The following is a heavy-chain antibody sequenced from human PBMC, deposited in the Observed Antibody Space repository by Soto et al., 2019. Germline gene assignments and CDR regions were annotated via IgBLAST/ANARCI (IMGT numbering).Heavy chain of an antibody. CDR3: AHRVLRTVFGLVTTTAIYFDF. V-gene: IGHV2-5*02. J-gene: IGHJ4*02. CDR1: GFSLTTSGVG. D-gene: IGHD3-3*01. CDR2: IYWDDDK. Sequence: QITLNESGPTQVKPRQTLTLTCTFSGFSLTTSGVGVGWIRQSPGKAPEWLALIYWDDDKRYSPSLKSRLTITKDTSKNLVVLTIADLDPADTATYYCAHRVLRTVFGLVTTTAIYFDFWGQGTPVAVSS.